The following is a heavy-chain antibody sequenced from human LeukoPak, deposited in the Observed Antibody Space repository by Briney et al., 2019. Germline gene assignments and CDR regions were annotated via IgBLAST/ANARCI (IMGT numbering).Heavy chain of an antibody. Sequence: PSETLSLTCTVSGGSISSYYWSWIRQPPGKGLEWIGYIYYSGSTNYNPSLKSRVTISVDTSKNQFSLKLSSVTAADTAVYYCARDHPHYDILTGYYKGGYFDYWGQGTLVTVSS. V-gene: IGHV4-59*01. D-gene: IGHD3-9*01. CDR2: IYYSGST. CDR3: ARDHPHYDILTGYYKGGYFDY. J-gene: IGHJ4*02. CDR1: GGSISSYY.